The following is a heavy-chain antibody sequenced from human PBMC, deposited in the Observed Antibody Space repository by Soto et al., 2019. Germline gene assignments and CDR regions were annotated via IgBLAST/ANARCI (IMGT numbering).Heavy chain of an antibody. V-gene: IGHV1-8*01. Sequence: ASVKVSCKASGYTLTSYDINWVRQATGQGLEWMGWMNPNSGNTGYAQKFQGRVTMTRNTSISTAYMELSSLTSEDTAVYYCARGASSWEFDYWGQGTLVTVSS. CDR1: GYTLTSYD. CDR3: ARGASSWEFDY. CDR2: MNPNSGNT. D-gene: IGHD6-13*01. J-gene: IGHJ4*02.